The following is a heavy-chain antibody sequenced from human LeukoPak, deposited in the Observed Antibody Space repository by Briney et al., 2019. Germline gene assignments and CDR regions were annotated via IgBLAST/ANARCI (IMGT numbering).Heavy chain of an antibody. D-gene: IGHD3-10*01. CDR2: ISYDGSNK. CDR1: GFTFSGYA. J-gene: IGHJ4*02. V-gene: IGHV3-30-3*01. Sequence: PGGSLRLSCAASGFTFSGYAVHWVRQAPGKGLEWVAVISYDGSNKYYADSVKGRSTISRDNSKNTLYLQMNSLRAEDTAVYYCARDSYGLDYWGQGTLVTVSS. CDR3: ARDSYGLDY.